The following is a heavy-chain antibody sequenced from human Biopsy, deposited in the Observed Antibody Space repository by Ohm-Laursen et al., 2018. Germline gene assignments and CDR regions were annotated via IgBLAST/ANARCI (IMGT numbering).Heavy chain of an antibody. Sequence: TLSLTCTVSGVSINTGGYYWTWIRQHPGTGLEWIGYIHYSGNTLYNPSLKSRLTISVDTSRNQFSLKLNSVTAADTAVYYCARRPYGGTRYWYFDLWGRGTLVTVSS. J-gene: IGHJ2*01. CDR1: GVSINTGGYY. V-gene: IGHV4-31*03. CDR2: IHYSGNT. D-gene: IGHD4-23*01. CDR3: ARRPYGGTRYWYFDL.